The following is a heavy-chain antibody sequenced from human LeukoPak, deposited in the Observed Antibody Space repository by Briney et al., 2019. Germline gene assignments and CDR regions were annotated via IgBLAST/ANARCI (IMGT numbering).Heavy chain of an antibody. CDR2: ISVSGGSS. V-gene: IGHV3-23*01. CDR3: AKDLNPDV. CDR1: GFTFSSFG. Sequence: PGGTLRLSCAASGFTFSSFGMSWVRQAPGKGLEWVSGISVSGGSSYYADSVKGRFTISRDNSKNTLSLQMNSLRAEDTAVYYCAKDLNPDVWGKGTTVSISS. J-gene: IGHJ6*04.